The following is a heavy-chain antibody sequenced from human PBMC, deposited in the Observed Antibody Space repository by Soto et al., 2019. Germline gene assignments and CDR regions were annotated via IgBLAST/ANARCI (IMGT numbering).Heavy chain of an antibody. J-gene: IGHJ4*02. V-gene: IGHV1-18*01. CDR1: GYTFTSYG. CDR2: ISAYNGNT. CDR3: ARDPAHNTMVRGVSYFDY. Sequence: ASVKVSCKASGYTFTSYGISWVRQAPGQGLEWMGWISAYNGNTNYAQKLQGRVTMTTDTSTSTAYMELRSLRSDDTAVYYCARDPAHNTMVRGVSYFDYWGQGTLVTVSS. D-gene: IGHD3-10*01.